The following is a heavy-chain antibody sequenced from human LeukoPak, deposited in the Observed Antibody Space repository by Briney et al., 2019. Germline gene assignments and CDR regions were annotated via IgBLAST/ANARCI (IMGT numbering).Heavy chain of an antibody. V-gene: IGHV4-59*01. CDR1: GGSISNYY. CDR2: IYYDGST. D-gene: IGHD3-10*01. Sequence: SETLSLTCTVSGGSISNYYWTWIRQPPGKGLEWIGSIYYDGSTNYNPSLKSRVTISLDTPKNQFSLKLSSVTAADTAVYYCARDGGYGSGSALWGQGTLIAVSS. J-gene: IGHJ4*02. CDR3: ARDGGYGSGSAL.